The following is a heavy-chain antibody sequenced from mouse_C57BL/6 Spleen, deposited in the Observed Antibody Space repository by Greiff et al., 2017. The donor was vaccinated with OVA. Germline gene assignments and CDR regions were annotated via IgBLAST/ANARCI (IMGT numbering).Heavy chain of an antibody. J-gene: IGHJ1*03. Sequence: QVQLQQPGAELVMPGASVKLSCKASGYTFTSYWMHWVKQRPGQGLEWIGEIDPSDSYTNYNQKFKGKSTLTVDKSSSTAYMQLSSLTSEDSAVYYGARVPYYGSSYGNFDVWGTGTTVTVSS. V-gene: IGHV1-69*01. D-gene: IGHD1-1*01. CDR3: ARVPYYGSSYGNFDV. CDR1: GYTFTSYW. CDR2: IDPSDSYT.